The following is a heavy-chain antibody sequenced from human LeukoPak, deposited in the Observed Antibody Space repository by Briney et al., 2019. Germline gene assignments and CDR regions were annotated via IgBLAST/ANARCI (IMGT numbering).Heavy chain of an antibody. V-gene: IGHV3-23*01. CDR1: GFXFSTYV. J-gene: IGHJ6*02. Sequence: GGSLRLSCAASGFXFSTYVMNWVRQAPGKGLEWLSTISDSGGSTYYADSVKGRFTISRDNSKSTLYLQMNSLRAEDTAVYYCGRYYVMDVWGQGTSVTVSS. CDR2: ISDSGGST. CDR3: GRYYVMDV.